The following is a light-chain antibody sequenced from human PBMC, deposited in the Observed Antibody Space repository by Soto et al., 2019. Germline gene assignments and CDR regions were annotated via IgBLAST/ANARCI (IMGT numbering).Light chain of an antibody. J-gene: IGKJ1*01. CDR2: WAS. CDR3: QQYYSTPPWT. Sequence: DIVMTQSPDSLAVSLGERATINCKSSQSVLYSSNNKNYFAWYQQKPGQPPKLLIYWASTRESGVPDRFSGSGSGTDLTLPISSLQAEDVAVYYCQQYYSTPPWTFGQGTKVEIK. V-gene: IGKV4-1*01. CDR1: QSVLYSSNNKNY.